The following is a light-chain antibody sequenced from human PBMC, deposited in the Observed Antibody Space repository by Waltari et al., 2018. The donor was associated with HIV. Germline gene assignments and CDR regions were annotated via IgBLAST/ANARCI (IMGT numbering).Light chain of an antibody. CDR2: RAS. J-gene: IGKJ1*01. CDR1: QSISTW. V-gene: IGKV1-5*03. CDR3: QQYNTYSQT. Sequence: VQLTPSPSNLSASVGHTVTITCRTSQSISTWLAWYQQKPGKAPKLLIYRASSLQSGVPSRFSGSGSETEFTLTINSLQPDDFATYYCQQYNTYSQTFGQGTKVDIK.